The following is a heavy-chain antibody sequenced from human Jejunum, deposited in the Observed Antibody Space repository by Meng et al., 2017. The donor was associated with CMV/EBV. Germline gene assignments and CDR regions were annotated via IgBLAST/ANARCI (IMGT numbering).Heavy chain of an antibody. CDR3: ARSPLITAMPSHYYDSSGYRNYFDN. Sequence: VRPAPGQGLEWMGWIDPNSGGTKYAQKFEGRVTMTRDTSISTAYMDLSRLTSDDTAVYYCARSPLITAMPSHYYDSSGYRNYFDNWGQGTLVTVSS. J-gene: IGHJ4*02. D-gene: IGHD3-22*01. V-gene: IGHV1-2*02. CDR2: IDPNSGGT.